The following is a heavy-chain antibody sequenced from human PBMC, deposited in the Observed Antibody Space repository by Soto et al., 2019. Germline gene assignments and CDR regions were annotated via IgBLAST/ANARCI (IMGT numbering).Heavy chain of an antibody. CDR2: IYHSGST. CDR1: GGSVSIGSHY. Sequence: PSKTLSLTCTVSGGSVSIGSHYWSWIRQPPGKGLEWIAYIYHSGSTDYNPSLKSRVTISVDLSRNQFSLRLDSVTAADTAVYYCESDCSNDPNPFDVFSFRAQRTMATGSS. CDR3: ESDCSNDPNPFDVFSF. J-gene: IGHJ3*01. D-gene: IGHD3-10*02. V-gene: IGHV4-61*01.